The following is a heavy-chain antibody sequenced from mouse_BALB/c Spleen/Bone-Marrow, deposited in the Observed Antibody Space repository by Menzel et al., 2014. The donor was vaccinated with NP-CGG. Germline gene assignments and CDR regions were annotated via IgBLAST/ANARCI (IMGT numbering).Heavy chain of an antibody. Sequence: EVQVVESGGGLVKPGGSLKLSCAASGLTFSSYGMSWVRQTPEKGLEWVATISGGGSYTYYPDSVKGRFTISRDNAKNNLYLQMSSLRSEDTALYYCARQNGNYGYYYAMDYWGQGTSVTVSS. V-gene: IGHV5-9-2*01. CDR1: GLTFSSYG. J-gene: IGHJ4*01. CDR2: ISGGGSYT. D-gene: IGHD2-1*01. CDR3: ARQNGNYGYYYAMDY.